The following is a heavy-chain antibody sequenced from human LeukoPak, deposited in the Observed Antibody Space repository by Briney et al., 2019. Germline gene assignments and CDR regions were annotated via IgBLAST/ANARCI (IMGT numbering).Heavy chain of an antibody. CDR3: AREGSGTRWFDP. D-gene: IGHD3-10*01. V-gene: IGHV4-39*07. J-gene: IGHJ5*02. CDR2: IYYSGST. CDR1: GVSMNSHY. Sequence: SETLSLTCSVSGVSMNSHYLNWIRQPPGKGLEWIGSIYYSGSTYYNPSLKSRVTISVDTSKNQFSLKLSSVTAADTAVYYCAREGSGTRWFDPWGQGTLVTVSS.